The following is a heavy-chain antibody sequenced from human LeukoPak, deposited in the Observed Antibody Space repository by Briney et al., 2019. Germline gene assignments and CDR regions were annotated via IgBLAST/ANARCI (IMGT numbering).Heavy chain of an antibody. CDR2: ISYDGSNK. CDR1: GFTFSSYA. D-gene: IGHD3-3*01. V-gene: IGHV3-30-3*01. J-gene: IGHJ4*02. CDR3: AKDVGRITIFGVLIGD. Sequence: PGGSLRLSCAASGFTFSSYAMHWVRQAPGKGLEWVAVISYDGSNKYYADSVRGRFTISRDNSQNTLYLQMMSLRAEDTAVYYCAKDVGRITIFGVLIGDWGQGTPVTVSS.